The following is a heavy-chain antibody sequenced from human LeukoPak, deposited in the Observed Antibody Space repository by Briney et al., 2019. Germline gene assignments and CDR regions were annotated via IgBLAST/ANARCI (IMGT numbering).Heavy chain of an antibody. CDR2: IRNDGSNI. CDR1: GFDIRHYY. CDR3: ARDGSGRDFSLDY. Sequence: PGGSLRLSCVASGFDIRHYYMSWVRQAPGKGLDWVADIRNDGSNIYNVDSVRGRFTISRDNAKNSLFLQMNSLKDEDTAVYYCARDGSGRDFSLDYWGQGTLVTVSS. J-gene: IGHJ4*02. D-gene: IGHD3-10*01. V-gene: IGHV3-7*04.